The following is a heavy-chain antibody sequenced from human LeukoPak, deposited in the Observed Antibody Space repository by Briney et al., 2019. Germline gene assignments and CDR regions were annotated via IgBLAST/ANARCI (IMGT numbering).Heavy chain of an antibody. CDR1: GGSISSYY. V-gene: IGHV4-59*01. CDR3: ARDFGDSSSPDAFDI. CDR2: IYYSGST. J-gene: IGHJ3*02. Sequence: PSETLSLTCTVPGGSISSYYWSWIRQHPGKGLEWIGYIYYSGSTNYNPSLKSRVTISVDTSKNQFSLKLSSVTAADTAVYYCARDFGDSSSPDAFDIWGQGTMVTVSS. D-gene: IGHD6-6*01.